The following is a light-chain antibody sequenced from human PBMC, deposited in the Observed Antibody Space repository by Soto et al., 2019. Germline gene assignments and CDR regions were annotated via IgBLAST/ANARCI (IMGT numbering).Light chain of an antibody. CDR1: HTISSSY. CDR2: GAS. Sequence: EIVWTQSPGTLSWSPGERATLSCRASHTISSSYLAWYQQKPGQAPRLLIYGASSRATGIPDRFSGSGSGTDFTLTISRLEPEDFAVYYCQQYGSSPLTFGGGTKVDIK. CDR3: QQYGSSPLT. V-gene: IGKV3-20*01. J-gene: IGKJ4*01.